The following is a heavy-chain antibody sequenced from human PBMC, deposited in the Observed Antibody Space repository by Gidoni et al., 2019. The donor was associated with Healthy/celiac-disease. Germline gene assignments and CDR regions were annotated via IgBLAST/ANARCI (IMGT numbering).Heavy chain of an antibody. J-gene: IGHJ4*02. CDR2: ISSSSSYI. CDR1: GFTFSSYS. CDR3: ARDEVGGLQKRLYYFDY. D-gene: IGHD4-4*01. V-gene: IGHV3-21*01. Sequence: EVQLVESGGGLVKPGGSLRLSCAASGFTFSSYSMNWVRQAPGKGLEWVSSISSSSSYIYYADSVKGRFTISRDNAKNSLYLQMNSLRAEDTAVYYCARDEVGGLQKRLYYFDYWGQGTLVTVSS.